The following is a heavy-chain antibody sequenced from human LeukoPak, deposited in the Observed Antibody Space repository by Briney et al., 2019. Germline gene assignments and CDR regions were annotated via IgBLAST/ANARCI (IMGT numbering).Heavy chain of an antibody. CDR2: IWYDGSNK. Sequence: GGSLRLSCAASGFTFSSYGMHWVRQAPGKGLEWVAIIWYDGSNKYYADSVKGRFTISRDNSKNTLYLQMNSLRAEDTAVYYCARGSGYYPLFDYWGQGTLVTVPS. V-gene: IGHV3-33*01. D-gene: IGHD3-22*01. CDR1: GFTFSSYG. CDR3: ARGSGYYPLFDY. J-gene: IGHJ4*02.